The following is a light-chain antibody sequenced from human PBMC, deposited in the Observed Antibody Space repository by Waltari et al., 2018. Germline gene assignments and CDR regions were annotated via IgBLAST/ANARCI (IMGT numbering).Light chain of an antibody. J-gene: IGKJ5*01. V-gene: IGKV3-11*01. CDR2: DAS. CDR3: QQRSNWPPSIT. CDR1: QSVSSY. Sequence: EIELTQSPATLSLSPGERATLSCRASQSVSSYLAWYQQKPGQAPRLRIYDASNRTTGIPARFSGSGSGTDFTLTISSLEPEDFAVYYCQQRSNWPPSITFGQGTRLEIK.